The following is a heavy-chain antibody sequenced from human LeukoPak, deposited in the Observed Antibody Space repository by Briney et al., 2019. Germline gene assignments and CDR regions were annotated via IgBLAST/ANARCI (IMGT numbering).Heavy chain of an antibody. CDR3: ASWYSSSSNFDY. V-gene: IGHV4-34*01. D-gene: IGHD6-6*01. Sequence: SETLSLTCAAYGGSFSGYYWSWIRQPPGKGLEWIGEINHSGSTNYNPSLKSRVTISVDTSKNQFSLKLSSVTAADTAVYYCASWYSSSSNFDYWGQGTLVTVSP. CDR2: INHSGST. CDR1: GGSFSGYY. J-gene: IGHJ4*02.